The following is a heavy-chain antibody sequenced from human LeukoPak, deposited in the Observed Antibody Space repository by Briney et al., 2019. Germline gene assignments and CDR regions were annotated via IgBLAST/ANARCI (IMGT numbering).Heavy chain of an antibody. J-gene: IGHJ4*02. CDR1: GGSFSGYY. V-gene: IGHV4-34*01. CDR2: INHSGST. CDR3: ARRNDYGVYY. D-gene: IGHD4-17*01. Sequence: SETLSLTCAVYGGSFSGYYWSWIRQPPGKGLEWIGEINHSGSTNYNPSLKSRVTISVDTSKNQFSLKLSSVTAADTAVYYCARRNDYGVYYWGQGTLVTVSS.